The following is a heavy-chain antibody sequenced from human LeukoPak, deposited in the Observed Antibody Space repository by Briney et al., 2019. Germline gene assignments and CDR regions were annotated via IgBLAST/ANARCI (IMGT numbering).Heavy chain of an antibody. CDR3: AREAMKVGTSCYNAVGCYYYGMDV. CDR2: INPNSGGT. CDR1: GYTFTGYY. D-gene: IGHD2-2*02. J-gene: IGHJ6*02. Sequence: ASVKVSCKASGYTFTGYYMHWVRQAPGQGLEWMGRINPNSGGTNYAQKFQGRVTMTRDTSTSTVYMELSSLRSEDTAVYYCAREAMKVGTSCYNAVGCYYYGMDVWGQGTTVTVSS. V-gene: IGHV1-2*06.